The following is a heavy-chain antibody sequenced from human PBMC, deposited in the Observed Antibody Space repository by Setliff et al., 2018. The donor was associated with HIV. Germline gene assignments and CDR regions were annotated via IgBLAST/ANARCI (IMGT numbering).Heavy chain of an antibody. D-gene: IGHD5-12*01. CDR3: VRSGCNGNICYDSRGWLDS. V-gene: IGHV4-61*02. CDR1: GGSIDSGNYD. Sequence: SETLSLTCTVSGGSIDSGNYDWNWVRQPGGKGLEWIGRIYTRGSTKYSPTFESRVTMSLDTSKNQFSLTLRSVTAADTALYYCVRSGCNGNICYDSRGWLDSWGQGTLVTVS. CDR2: IYTRGST. J-gene: IGHJ5*01.